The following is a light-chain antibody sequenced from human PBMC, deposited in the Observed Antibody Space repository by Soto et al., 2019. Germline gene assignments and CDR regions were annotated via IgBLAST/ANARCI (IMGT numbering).Light chain of an antibody. V-gene: IGLV2-14*01. CDR3: ASYTSSSTWV. J-gene: IGLJ3*02. Sequence: QSALTQPASVSGSPGQSITISCTGTSSDVGAYNYVSWYQQHPGEAPKLMIYEVSSRPSGVSNRFSGSKSGNTASLTISGLQAEDEADYYCASYTSSSTWVFGGGTKLTVL. CDR2: EVS. CDR1: SSDVGAYNY.